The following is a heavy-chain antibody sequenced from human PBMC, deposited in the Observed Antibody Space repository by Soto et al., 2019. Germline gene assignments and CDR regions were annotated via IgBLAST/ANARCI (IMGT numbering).Heavy chain of an antibody. CDR1: GFTFSSFA. CDR3: AKQGVVGPAAMSSSGPQFDY. V-gene: IGHV3-23*01. D-gene: IGHD2-2*01. J-gene: IGHJ4*02. Sequence: PGGSLRLSCAASGFTFSSFAMSWVRQAPGKGLEWVSAISGGGTSTYYADSVKGRFTISRDNSKNTLYLQMNSLRAEDTAVYYCAKQGVVGPAAMSSSGPQFDYWGQATLVTVSS. CDR2: ISGGGTST.